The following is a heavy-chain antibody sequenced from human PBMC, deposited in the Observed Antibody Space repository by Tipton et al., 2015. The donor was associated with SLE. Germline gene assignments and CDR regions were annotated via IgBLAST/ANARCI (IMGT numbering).Heavy chain of an antibody. D-gene: IGHD2-15*01. Sequence: QLVQSGAEVKKPGASVKVSCKTSGYTFTDYYIDWVRQAPGQGLEWMGIINPTGGSTTYAQKFQGRVTMTRDTSTSTVYMDLSSLKSDDTAVYYCARGIVDPGYYMDVWGKGTTVAVSS. J-gene: IGHJ6*03. V-gene: IGHV1-46*01. CDR3: ARGIVDPGYYMDV. CDR2: INPTGGST. CDR1: GYTFTDYY.